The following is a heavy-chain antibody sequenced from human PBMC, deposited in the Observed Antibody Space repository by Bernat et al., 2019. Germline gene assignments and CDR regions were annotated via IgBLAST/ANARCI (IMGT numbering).Heavy chain of an antibody. V-gene: IGHV1-18*01. Sequence: QVQLVQSGAEVKKLGASVKVSCKASGYTFTSYGISRVRQAPGQGREWMGGISVYNGNPNYAQKLQGRDTMTTYTSTSTAYVELRSLRSEDTAVYYCARMGGDYAADYWGQGTLVTVSS. CDR3: ARMGGDYAADY. J-gene: IGHJ4*02. CDR2: ISVYNGNP. D-gene: IGHD2-21*02. CDR1: GYTFTSYG.